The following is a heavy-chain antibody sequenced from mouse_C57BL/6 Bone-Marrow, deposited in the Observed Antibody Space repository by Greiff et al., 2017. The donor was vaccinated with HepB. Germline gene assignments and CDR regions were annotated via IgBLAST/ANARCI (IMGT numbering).Heavy chain of an antibody. Sequence: VHLVESGAELARPGASVKLSCKASGYTFTSYGISWVKQRTGQGLEWIGEIYPRSGNTYYNEKFKGKATLTADKSSSTAYMELRSLTSEDSAVYFCARPIYYYGSSYNYYAMDYWGQGTSVTVSS. CDR1: GYTFTSYG. CDR3: ARPIYYYGSSYNYYAMDY. D-gene: IGHD1-1*01. CDR2: IYPRSGNT. V-gene: IGHV1-81*01. J-gene: IGHJ4*01.